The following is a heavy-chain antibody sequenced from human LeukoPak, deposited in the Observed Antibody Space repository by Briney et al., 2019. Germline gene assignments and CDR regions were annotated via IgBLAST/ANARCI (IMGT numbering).Heavy chain of an antibody. CDR2: INPNSGGI. Sequence: ASVKVSCKASGYTFTGYYMHWVRQAPGQGLEWMGWINPNSGGINYAQKFQGWVTMTRDTSISTAYMELSRLRSEDTAVYYCARRQFSDGYYYYGMDVWGQGTTVTVSS. J-gene: IGHJ6*02. CDR3: ARRQFSDGYYYYGMDV. V-gene: IGHV1-2*04. CDR1: GYTFTGYY. D-gene: IGHD2/OR15-2a*01.